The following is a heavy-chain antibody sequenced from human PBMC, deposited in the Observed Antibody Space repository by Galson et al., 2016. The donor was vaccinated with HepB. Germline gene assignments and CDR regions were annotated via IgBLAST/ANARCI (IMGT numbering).Heavy chain of an antibody. Sequence: SETLSLTCAVHGGSFSGYYWSWIRQSPGKGLECIGEINHSGSTNYSPSLKSRVTISVETSKNQFSLKLYSVTAADTAVYYCAGGGGNNRAYYYYGMDVWGHGTTVTVSS. V-gene: IGHV4-34*01. CDR2: INHSGST. J-gene: IGHJ6*02. CDR3: AGGGGNNRAYYYYGMDV. D-gene: IGHD1-14*01. CDR1: GGSFSGYY.